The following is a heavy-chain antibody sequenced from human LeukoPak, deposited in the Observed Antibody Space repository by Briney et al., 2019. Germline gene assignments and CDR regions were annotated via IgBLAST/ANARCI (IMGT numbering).Heavy chain of an antibody. CDR1: GGSISSSSYY. J-gene: IGHJ6*03. Sequence: KSSETLSLTCTVSGGSISSSSYYWGWIRQPPGKGLEWIGTIYYSGSTYYNPSLKSRVTTSIDTSKNHFSLRLSSVTAADTALYYCARFEFGDPPIYYYYMDVWGKGTTVTVSS. CDR3: ARFEFGDPPIYYYYMDV. V-gene: IGHV4-39*07. D-gene: IGHD4-17*01. CDR2: IYYSGST.